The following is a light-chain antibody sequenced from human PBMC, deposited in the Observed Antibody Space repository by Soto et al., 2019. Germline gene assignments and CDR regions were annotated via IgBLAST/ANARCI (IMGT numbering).Light chain of an antibody. V-gene: IGKV3-11*01. CDR3: QQRSNSPLT. CDR2: DAS. Sequence: PGKRANLSCRASPSASSSLAWYQQKPGQAPRLLIYDASNRATGIPARFSGSGSETDFNLTVSSLEPEDFAVYYCQQRSNSPLTFGGGTKVEIK. J-gene: IGKJ4*01. CDR1: PSASSS.